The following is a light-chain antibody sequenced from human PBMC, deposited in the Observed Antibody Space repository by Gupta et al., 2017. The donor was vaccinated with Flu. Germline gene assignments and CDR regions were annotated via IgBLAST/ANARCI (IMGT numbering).Light chain of an antibody. V-gene: IGLV1-40*01. CDR1: SSNIGAGYD. Sequence: QSVLTPPPSVSGAPGQRVTISCTGSSSNIGAGYDVHWYQQLPGTAHKLLIYGKSKRAAGVPDQFSGSKSGTSASLAITGLQAEEEADYYCQSDDSSRPWVFGGGTKLTVL. CDR2: GKS. J-gene: IGLJ3*02. CDR3: QSDDSSRPWV.